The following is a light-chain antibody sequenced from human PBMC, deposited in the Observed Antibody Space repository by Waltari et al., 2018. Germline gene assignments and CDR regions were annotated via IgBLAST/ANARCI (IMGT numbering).Light chain of an antibody. J-gene: IGLJ2*01. CDR2: GNS. CDR3: QSYDSSLSGWV. V-gene: IGLV1-40*01. Sequence: QSVLTQQPSVSGAPGQRVTISCTGSSSNIGAGYDVQWYQQLPGTAPKLLIYGNSNRPSGVPNRFSGSKSGTSASLAITVLQAEDEADYYCQSYDSSLSGWVFGGGTKLTVL. CDR1: SSNIGAGYD.